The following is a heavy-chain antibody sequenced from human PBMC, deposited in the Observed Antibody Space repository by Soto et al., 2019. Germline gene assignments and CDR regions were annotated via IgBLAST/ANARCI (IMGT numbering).Heavy chain of an antibody. D-gene: IGHD6-19*01. CDR1: GYTFTSYY. J-gene: IGHJ3*02. CDR2: INPSGGST. CDR3: ASAFSSGWSPGAFDI. V-gene: IGHV1-46*01. Sequence: GASVKVSCKASGYTFTSYYMHWVRQAPGQGLEWMGIINPSGGSTSYAQKFQGRVTMTRDTSTSTVYMELSSLRSEDTAVYYCASAFSSGWSPGAFDIWGQGTMVTVSS.